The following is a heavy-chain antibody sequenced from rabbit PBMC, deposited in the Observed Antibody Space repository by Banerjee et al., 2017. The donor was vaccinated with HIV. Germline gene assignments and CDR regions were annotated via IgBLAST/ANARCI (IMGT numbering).Heavy chain of an antibody. Sequence: QSLEESGGDLVKPGASLTLTCTASGFSFSSGYDMCWVRQAPGKGLEWIACIGAGTYGSTYYASWAQGRFTITKTSSTTVTLQMTSLTAADTATYFCARSVGNSWYFNLWGPGTLVTVS. CDR1: GFSFSSGYD. D-gene: IGHD8-1*01. V-gene: IGHV1S40*01. J-gene: IGHJ4*01. CDR2: IGAGTYGST. CDR3: ARSVGNSWYFNL.